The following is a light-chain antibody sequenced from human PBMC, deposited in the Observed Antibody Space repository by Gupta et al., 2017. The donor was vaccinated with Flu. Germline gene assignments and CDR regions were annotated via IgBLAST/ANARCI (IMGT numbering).Light chain of an antibody. V-gene: IGLV1-44*01. J-gene: IGLJ1*01. CDR3: AAWDDSLNGHYV. CDR1: SSNIGSNY. Sequence: QSLLAQPPSAPGTPGPRVTISCSGSSSNIGSNYVNWYQQVPGTAPKLLIYGNNQRPSGVADRFSGSNPGTSASLAISGLQSGDEADYYCAAWDDSLNGHYVFGTGTKVTVL. CDR2: GNN.